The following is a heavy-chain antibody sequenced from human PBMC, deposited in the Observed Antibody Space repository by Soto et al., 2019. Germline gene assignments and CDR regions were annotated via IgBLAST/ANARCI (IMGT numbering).Heavy chain of an antibody. CDR1: GGSVSVYY. CDR3: ARGVGSSPPQS. J-gene: IGHJ5*02. V-gene: IGHV4-59*02. Sequence: SETLSLTCTISGGSVSVYYWSWIRQSTGQGLEWIGYIYASGSPYYNPSLRSRVTISADTSKNQISLKLTSPTAADTAVYYCARGVGSSPPQSWGRGTLVTVSS. D-gene: IGHD1-26*01. CDR2: IYASGSP.